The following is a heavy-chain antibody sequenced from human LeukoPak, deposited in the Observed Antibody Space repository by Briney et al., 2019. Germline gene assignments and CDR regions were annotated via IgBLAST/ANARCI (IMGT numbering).Heavy chain of an antibody. D-gene: IGHD5-12*01. J-gene: IGHJ5*02. V-gene: IGHV4-59*01. Sequence: SETLSLTCTVSGGSISSYYWSWIRQPPGKGLEWIGYIYYSGSTNYNPSLKSRVTISVDTSKNQFSLKLSSVTAADTAVYYCARGLGGGGYDLNWFDPWGQGTLVTASS. CDR2: IYYSGST. CDR1: GGSISSYY. CDR3: ARGLGGGGYDLNWFDP.